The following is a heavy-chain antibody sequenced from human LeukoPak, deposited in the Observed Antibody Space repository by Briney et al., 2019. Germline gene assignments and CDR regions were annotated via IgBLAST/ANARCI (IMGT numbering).Heavy chain of an antibody. V-gene: IGHV3-48*04. CDR3: ARDAPAGGKPEYFFDY. J-gene: IGHJ4*02. CDR1: GFTFSTYS. CDR2: IGRGIT. Sequence: GGSLRLSCAASGFTFSTYSMNWVRQAPGKGLEWVSHIGRGITYADSVKGRFTISRDNAKNSVYLQMNSLRAEDTAVYYCARDAPAGGKPEYFFDYWGQGTLVTVSS.